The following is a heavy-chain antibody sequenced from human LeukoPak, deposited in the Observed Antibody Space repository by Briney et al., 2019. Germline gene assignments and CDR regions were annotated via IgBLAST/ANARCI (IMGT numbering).Heavy chain of an antibody. CDR3: ARDRGGDGMDV. Sequence: SQTLSLTCSVSAGSISSGAYYRCWRRQHPGKRLEWVGYIYYNSSTYYNPSLKSRVIISVDTSKNQFSLKLSSVTAAVTAVYYCARDRGGDGMDVWGQGTTVTVSS. V-gene: IGHV4-31*03. J-gene: IGHJ6*02. CDR1: AGSISSGAYY. D-gene: IGHD2-21*01. CDR2: IYYNSST.